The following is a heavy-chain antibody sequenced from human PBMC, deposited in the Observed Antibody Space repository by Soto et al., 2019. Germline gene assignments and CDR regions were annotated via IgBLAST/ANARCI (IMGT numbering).Heavy chain of an antibody. CDR1: GGSFXXXX. J-gene: IGHJ4*02. V-gene: IGHV4-34*01. D-gene: IGHD2-8*02. CDR3: ARDKITGLFDY. CDR2: INHSGST. Sequence: QVQLQQWGAGLLKPSETLSLTCAVYGGSFXXXXXXXIRQPPGTGLEWIGEINHSGSTNYNPSLKXXXXIXVXXXXXXXXXXXTSVTAADTAVYYCARDKITGLFDYWGQGTLVTVSS.